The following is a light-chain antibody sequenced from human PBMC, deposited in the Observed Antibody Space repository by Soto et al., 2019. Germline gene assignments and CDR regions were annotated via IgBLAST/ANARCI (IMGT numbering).Light chain of an antibody. CDR2: DAS. CDR1: QSVSSY. J-gene: IGKJ4*01. CDR3: QQLSNCPLI. V-gene: IGKV3-11*01. Sequence: EIVLTQSPATLSLSPGERATLSCRASQSVSSYLAWYQQKPGQAPRLLIYDASNRATGIPARFSGSGSGTNFPLPISSLEPEDFAFYYGQQLSNCPLICGGGPRVNIK.